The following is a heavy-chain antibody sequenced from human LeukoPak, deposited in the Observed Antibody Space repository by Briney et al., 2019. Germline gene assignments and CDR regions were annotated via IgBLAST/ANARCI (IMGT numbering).Heavy chain of an antibody. CDR2: IKSKNDGGTT. D-gene: IGHD4-17*01. CDR3: TTDLPDYAPYDFDY. Sequence: GSLRLSCAASGCTFNYAWMNWVCQAPGKGLEWVGRIKSKNDGGTTDYAAPVKGRFTISRDDSQHSLSLQMNSLKTENTAVYYCTTDLPDYAPYDFDYWGQGILVTVSS. CDR1: GCTFNYAW. J-gene: IGHJ4*02. V-gene: IGHV3-15*01.